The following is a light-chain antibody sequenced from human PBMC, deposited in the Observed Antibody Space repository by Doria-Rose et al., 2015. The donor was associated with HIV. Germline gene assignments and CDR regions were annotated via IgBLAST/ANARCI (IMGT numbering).Light chain of an antibody. CDR3: QQYYDTPS. CDR1: QSLLYTSKDY. J-gene: IGKJ3*01. CDR2: WAS. Sequence: QSPESLGMSLGERATLNCKSNQSLLYTSKDYLAWYQQKPGQPPKLLIYWASTRQSGFPARFSGSGSGTDFTLTISSLEAEDVAVYYCQQYYDTPSFGPGTTVDIK. V-gene: IGKV4-1*01.